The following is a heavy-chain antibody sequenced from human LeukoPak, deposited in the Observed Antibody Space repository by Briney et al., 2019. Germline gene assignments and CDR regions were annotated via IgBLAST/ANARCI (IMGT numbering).Heavy chain of an antibody. V-gene: IGHV4-59*06. J-gene: IGHJ4*02. CDR2: IYYSGST. CDR1: GGSISSYY. D-gene: IGHD4-17*01. CDR3: ARDDYGGNIDY. Sequence: SETLSLTCTVSGGSISSYYWSWIRQPPGKGLEWIGYIYYSGSTYYNPSLKSRVTISVDTSKNQFSLKLSSVSAADTAVYYCARDDYGGNIDYWGQGTLVTVSS.